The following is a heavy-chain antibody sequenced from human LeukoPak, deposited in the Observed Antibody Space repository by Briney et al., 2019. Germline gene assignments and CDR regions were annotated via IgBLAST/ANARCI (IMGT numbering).Heavy chain of an antibody. Sequence: PGGSLRLSCAASGFAFSSYGMHWVRQAPGKGLEWVAVISYDGSNKYYADSVKGRFTISRDNSKNTLYLQMNSLRAEDTAVYYCARDLDSSGSPGYWGQGTLVTVSS. J-gene: IGHJ4*02. V-gene: IGHV3-30*03. CDR2: ISYDGSNK. D-gene: IGHD3-22*01. CDR3: ARDLDSSGSPGY. CDR1: GFAFSSYG.